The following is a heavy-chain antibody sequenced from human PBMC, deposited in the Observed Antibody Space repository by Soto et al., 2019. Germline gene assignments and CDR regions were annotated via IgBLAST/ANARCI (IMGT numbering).Heavy chain of an antibody. CDR2: TIPMFGTP. CDR1: GGTFSKYA. J-gene: IGHJ6*02. V-gene: IGHV1-69*13. CDR3: ARPLRDRNYYYGMAV. D-gene: IGHD3-22*01. Sequence: SVKVSCKASGGTFSKYAFSWVRQAPGQGLEWLGGTIPMFGTPNYAQKFRGRVAISADESTATVYMELSSLRSEDTAVYFCARPLRDRNYYYGMAVWGQGTTVTVSS.